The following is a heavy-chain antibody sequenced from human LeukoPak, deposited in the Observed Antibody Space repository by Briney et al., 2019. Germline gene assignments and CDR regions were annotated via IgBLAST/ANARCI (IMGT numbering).Heavy chain of an antibody. CDR1: GFTFDDYA. Sequence: GGSLRLSCAASGFTFDDYAMHWVRQAPGKGLEWVSGISWNSGSIGYADSVKGRFTISRDNAKNSLYLQMNSLRAEDMALYYCAVLVTADDAFDIWGQGTMVTVSS. CDR3: AVLVTADDAFDI. CDR2: ISWNSGSI. D-gene: IGHD2-21*02. J-gene: IGHJ3*02. V-gene: IGHV3-9*03.